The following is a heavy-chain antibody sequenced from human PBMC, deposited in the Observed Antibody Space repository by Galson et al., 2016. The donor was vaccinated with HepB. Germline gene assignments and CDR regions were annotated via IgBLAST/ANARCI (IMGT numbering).Heavy chain of an antibody. D-gene: IGHD2-8*02. V-gene: IGHV1-69*13. CDR3: ARDLVA. Sequence: SVKVSCKASGDTFSSYTFSWVRQAPGQGLEWMGGIIPIFGSANYAQKFQGRVTITADESTSTVYMELSSLRSDDTAVYYCARDLVAWGQGTLVTVSS. J-gene: IGHJ4*02. CDR1: GDTFSSYT. CDR2: IIPIFGSA.